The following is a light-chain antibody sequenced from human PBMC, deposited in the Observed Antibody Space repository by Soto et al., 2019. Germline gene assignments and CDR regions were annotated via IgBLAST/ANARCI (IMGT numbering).Light chain of an antibody. Sequence: DIQMTQSPSTLSASVGDRVTITCRARQSISSWLAWYQQKPGKAPKLLIYDAYSLESGVPSRFSGSGSGTEFNLTISRLQPDDFATYYCQQYNSYSAWTFGQGTKVEIK. CDR1: QSISSW. CDR3: QQYNSYSAWT. J-gene: IGKJ1*01. CDR2: DAY. V-gene: IGKV1-5*01.